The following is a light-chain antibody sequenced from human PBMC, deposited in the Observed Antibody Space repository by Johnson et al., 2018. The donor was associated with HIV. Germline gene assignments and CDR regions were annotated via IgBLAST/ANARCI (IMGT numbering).Light chain of an antibody. J-gene: IGLJ1*01. V-gene: IGLV1-51*01. CDR3: GTWDSSLSANV. CDR2: DNN. CDR1: SSNVGSSF. Sequence: QSILTQPPSVSAAPGQTVTISCSGSSSNVGSSFVSWYRQVPGTAPKLIIYDNNKRPSGIPDRFSGSKSGTSATLGITGLQTGDEADYYCGTWDSSLSANVFGTGTKVTVL.